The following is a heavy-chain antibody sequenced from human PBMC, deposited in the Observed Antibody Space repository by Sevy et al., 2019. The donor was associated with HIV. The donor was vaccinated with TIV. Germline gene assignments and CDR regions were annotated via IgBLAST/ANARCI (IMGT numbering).Heavy chain of an antibody. V-gene: IGHV3-74*01. Sequence: LSLTCAASGFTFSSYWMHWVRQVPGKGLVWVSRINPDGSSTSYADSVKGRFTISRDNAKNTLYLQMNSLRAEDTAVYYCARDSWRSGSYYGFDSWGQGALVTVSS. CDR1: GFTFSSYW. CDR2: INPDGSST. D-gene: IGHD1-26*01. CDR3: ARDSWRSGSYYGFDS. J-gene: IGHJ4*02.